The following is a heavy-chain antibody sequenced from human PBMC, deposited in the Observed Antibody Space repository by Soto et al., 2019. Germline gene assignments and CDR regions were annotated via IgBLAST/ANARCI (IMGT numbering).Heavy chain of an antibody. J-gene: IGHJ3*02. Sequence: PGGSLRLSCAASGFTFSSYGMHWVRQAPGKGLEWVAVIWYDGSNIYYADSVKGRFTISRDNSKNTLYLQMNSLRAEDTAVYYCARPYDFWSGSPDAFDIWGQGTMVTVSS. V-gene: IGHV3-33*01. CDR2: IWYDGSNI. CDR3: ARPYDFWSGSPDAFDI. CDR1: GFTFSSYG. D-gene: IGHD3-3*01.